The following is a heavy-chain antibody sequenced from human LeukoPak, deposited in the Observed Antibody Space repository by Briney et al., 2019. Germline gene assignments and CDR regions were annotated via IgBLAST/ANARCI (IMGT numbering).Heavy chain of an antibody. D-gene: IGHD3-22*01. CDR1: GYTFTGYY. CDR2: INPNSGGT. Sequence: GASVKVSCKASGYTFTGYYMHWVRQAPGQGLEWMGWINPNSGGTNYAQKFQGRVTMTRDTSISTAYMELSRLGSDDTAVYYCARGSGSYYYDSSGYCDYWGQGTLVTVSS. V-gene: IGHV1-2*02. J-gene: IGHJ4*02. CDR3: ARGSGSYYYDSSGYCDY.